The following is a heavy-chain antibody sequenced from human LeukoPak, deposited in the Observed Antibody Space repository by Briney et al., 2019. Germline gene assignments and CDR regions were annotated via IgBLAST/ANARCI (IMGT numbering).Heavy chain of an antibody. CDR3: ARDDYDSSGYSGAFDI. Sequence: GGSLRLSCAASGFTVDDYGMSWVRQAPGKGLEWVSGINWKGVSTGYAYSVKGRFTISRENAQNSLYLQMNSMRAEDTAVYYCARDDYDSSGYSGAFDIWGQGTMVTVSS. CDR2: INWKGVST. CDR1: GFTVDDYG. V-gene: IGHV3-20*04. J-gene: IGHJ3*02. D-gene: IGHD3-22*01.